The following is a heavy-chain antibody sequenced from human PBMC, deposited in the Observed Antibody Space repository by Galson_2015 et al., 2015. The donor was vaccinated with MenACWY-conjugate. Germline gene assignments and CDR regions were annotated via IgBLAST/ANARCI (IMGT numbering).Heavy chain of an antibody. J-gene: IGHJ4*02. CDR2: IYYSGST. CDR3: ARGNYYVSGTYYKAANFDY. CDR1: GGSIRSGGYY. Sequence: TLSLTCTVSGGSIRSGGYYWSWIRQHPGKGLEWIGFIYYSGSTYHNPSLKSRLTVSVDKSKNQFSLKLSSVTAADTAVYYCARGNYYVSGTYYKAANFDYWGQGSLITVSS. D-gene: IGHD3-10*01. V-gene: IGHV4-31*03.